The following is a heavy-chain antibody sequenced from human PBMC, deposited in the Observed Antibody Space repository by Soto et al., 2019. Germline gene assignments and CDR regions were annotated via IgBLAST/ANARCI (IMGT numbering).Heavy chain of an antibody. J-gene: IGHJ4*02. CDR3: ARDRSFKWLAYYFDY. V-gene: IGHV3-30-3*01. CDR1: GFSFSGYA. Sequence: PGGSLRLSCAASGFSFSGYAMHWVRQAPGKGLEWVTVISYDGSSKYYMDSVKGRFTISRDNPKNTLYLQMNSLRAEDTAVYYCARDRSFKWLAYYFDYWGQGNLVTVSS. CDR2: ISYDGSSK. D-gene: IGHD6-19*01.